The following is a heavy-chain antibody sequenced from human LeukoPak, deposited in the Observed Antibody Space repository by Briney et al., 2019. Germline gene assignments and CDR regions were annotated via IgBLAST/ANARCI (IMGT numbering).Heavy chain of an antibody. CDR2: ISSVSSII. V-gene: IGHV3-48*04. J-gene: IGHJ5*02. Sequence: GGSLRLSCAASGFTFSSYSMHWVRQAPGKGLEWVSYISSVSSIIYYTDSVKGRFTVSRDNAKNMVYLQMNSLRAEDTGVYYCARDLRGYGAKNWFDPWGQGTLVTVSS. CDR1: GFTFSSYS. CDR3: ARDLRGYGAKNWFDP. D-gene: IGHD5-12*01.